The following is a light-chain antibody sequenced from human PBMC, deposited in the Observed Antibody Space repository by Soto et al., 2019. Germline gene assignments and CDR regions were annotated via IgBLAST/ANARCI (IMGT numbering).Light chain of an antibody. CDR3: QQRSNWPRT. Sequence: EIVLTQSPATLSLSPGERATLSCRASQSVSSYLAWYQQKPGQAPRLLIYDASNRATGIPARFSGSGSGTDFTLSICSLEPEDFAVYYCQQRSNWPRTFGHGTKLEIK. CDR2: DAS. V-gene: IGKV3-11*01. J-gene: IGKJ2*01. CDR1: QSVSSY.